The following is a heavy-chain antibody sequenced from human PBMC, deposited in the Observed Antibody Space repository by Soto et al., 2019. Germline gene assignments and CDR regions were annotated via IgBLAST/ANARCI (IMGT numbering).Heavy chain of an antibody. CDR2: IIPIFGTA. D-gene: IGHD4-17*01. J-gene: IGHJ6*02. CDR3: TAGNFGVTTFLDYYYYGMDV. CDR1: GGTFSSYA. Sequence: ASVKVSCKASGGTFSSYAISWVRQAPGQGLEWIGGIIPIFGTANYAQKFQGRVTITTDESTSTAYMELSSLRSEDTAVYYCTAGNFGVTTFLDYYYYGMDVWGQGTTVTVSS. V-gene: IGHV1-69*05.